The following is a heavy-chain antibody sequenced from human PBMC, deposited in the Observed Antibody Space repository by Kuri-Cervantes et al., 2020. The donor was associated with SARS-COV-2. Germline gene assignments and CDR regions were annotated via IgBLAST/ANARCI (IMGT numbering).Heavy chain of an antibody. CDR1: GFTFSSYA. V-gene: IGHV3-30-3*01. J-gene: IGHJ4*02. Sequence: GESLKISCAASGFTFSSYAMHWVRQAPGKGLEWAAVISYDGSNKYYADSVKGRFTISRDNSKNTLYLQMNSLRAEDTAVYYCARDYSSSWYKTFDYWGQGTLVTVSS. D-gene: IGHD6-13*01. CDR3: ARDYSSSWYKTFDY. CDR2: ISYDGSNK.